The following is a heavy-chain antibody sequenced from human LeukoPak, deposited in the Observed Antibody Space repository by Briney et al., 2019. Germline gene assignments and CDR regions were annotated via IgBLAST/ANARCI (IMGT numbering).Heavy chain of an antibody. Sequence: GGSLTLSCRTSGFTFHSYSYHWVRQAPGKGLEWLAVISEDGSRRHFAGSVEGRFNISRDTVDDTLFLHLNSLRVEDTAVYYCARDPTRGYNYGYLDYWGQGALVAVSS. J-gene: IGHJ4*02. CDR1: GFTFHSYS. CDR3: ARDPTRGYNYGYLDY. CDR2: ISEDGSRR. V-gene: IGHV3-30*04. D-gene: IGHD5-18*01.